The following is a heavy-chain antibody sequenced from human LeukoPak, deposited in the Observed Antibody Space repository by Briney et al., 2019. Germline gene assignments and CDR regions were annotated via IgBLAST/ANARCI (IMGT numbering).Heavy chain of an antibody. V-gene: IGHV3-30*03. J-gene: IGHJ4*02. D-gene: IGHD3-16*01. CDR2: ISYDGSNK. Sequence: PGRSLRLSCAASGFTFSSYGMHWVRQAPGKGLEWVAVISYDGSNKYYADSVKGRFTISRDNSKNTLYLQMNSLRAEDTAVYYCAREATGGSYDYWGQGTLVTVSS. CDR1: GFTFSSYG. CDR3: AREATGGSYDY.